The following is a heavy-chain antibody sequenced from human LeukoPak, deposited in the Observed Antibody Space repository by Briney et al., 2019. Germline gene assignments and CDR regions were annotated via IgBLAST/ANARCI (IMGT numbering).Heavy chain of an antibody. D-gene: IGHD3-3*01. CDR3: ARSPTIFGAFDY. V-gene: IGHV1-18*01. CDR1: GYTFTSYD. Sequence: ASVKVSCKASGYTFTSYDINWVRQATGQGLEWMGWISAYNGNTNYAQKLQGRVTMTTDTSTSTAYMELRSLRSDDTAVYYCARSPTIFGAFDYWGQGTLVTVSS. CDR2: ISAYNGNT. J-gene: IGHJ4*02.